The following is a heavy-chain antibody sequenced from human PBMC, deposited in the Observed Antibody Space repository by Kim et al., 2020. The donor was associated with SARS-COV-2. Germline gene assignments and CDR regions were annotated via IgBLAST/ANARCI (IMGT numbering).Heavy chain of an antibody. CDR2: IYHSGST. CDR1: GGSISSSNW. D-gene: IGHD6-13*01. J-gene: IGHJ4*02. CDR3: AREGIAAAGTNYFDY. V-gene: IGHV4-4*02. Sequence: SETLSLTCAVSGGSISSSNWWCWVRQPPGKGLEWIGEIYHSGSTNYNPSLKSRVTISVDKSKNQFSLKLSSVTAADTAVYYCAREGIAAAGTNYFDYWGQGTLVTVSS.